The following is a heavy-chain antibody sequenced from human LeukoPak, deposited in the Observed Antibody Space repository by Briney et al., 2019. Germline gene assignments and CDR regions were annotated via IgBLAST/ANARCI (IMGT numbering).Heavy chain of an antibody. CDR3: ARVHYYDNSGYWFFDY. Sequence: SETLSLTCTVSGGSVSRSPYYWGWIRQPPGKGLEWIGNIYYSGSTYYNPSLKSRVTISVDTSKNQLSLKLSSVTAADTAVYYCARVHYYDNSGYWFFDYWGQGTLVTVSS. V-gene: IGHV4-39*07. CDR1: GGSVSRSPYY. J-gene: IGHJ4*02. CDR2: IYYSGST. D-gene: IGHD3-22*01.